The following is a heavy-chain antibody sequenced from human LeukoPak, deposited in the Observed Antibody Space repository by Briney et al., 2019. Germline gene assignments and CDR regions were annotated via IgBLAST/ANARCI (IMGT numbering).Heavy chain of an antibody. J-gene: IGHJ4*02. V-gene: IGHV3-33*08. Sequence: GGSLRLSCAASGFTFSSYGMHWVRQAPGKGLEWVAVIWYGGSNKYYADSVKGRFTISRDNSKNTLYLQMNSLRAEDTAVYYCARDLVSYTTSPLHWGQGTLVTVSS. CDR1: GFTFSSYG. CDR2: IWYGGSNK. D-gene: IGHD6-6*01. CDR3: ARDLVSYTTSPLH.